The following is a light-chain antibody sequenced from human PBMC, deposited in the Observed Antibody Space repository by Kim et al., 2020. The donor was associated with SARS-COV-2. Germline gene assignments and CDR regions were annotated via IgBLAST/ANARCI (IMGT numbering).Light chain of an antibody. CDR2: SDS. CDR1: IVGGNS. V-gene: IGLV3-21*04. Sequence: SVAPGETARITCRGNIVGGNSVQWYRQRPGQAPVVVMYSDSDRPSDIPERFSGSTSGNTATLTISSVEAGDEADYSCQAWNGNSVVFGGGTQLTVL. CDR3: QAWNGNSVV. J-gene: IGLJ2*01.